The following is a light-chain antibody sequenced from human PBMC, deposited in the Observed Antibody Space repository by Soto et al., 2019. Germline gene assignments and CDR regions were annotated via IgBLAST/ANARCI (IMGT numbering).Light chain of an antibody. Sequence: SYELTQPPSVSVSPGQTASITCSGDKLGDKYASWYQQKPGQSPVLVIHQDSKRPSGIPERFSGSNSGNTATLTISGAQAMDEADYYCQAWDSSMGVFGTGTKLTVL. CDR1: KLGDKY. V-gene: IGLV3-1*01. CDR2: QDS. J-gene: IGLJ1*01. CDR3: QAWDSSMGV.